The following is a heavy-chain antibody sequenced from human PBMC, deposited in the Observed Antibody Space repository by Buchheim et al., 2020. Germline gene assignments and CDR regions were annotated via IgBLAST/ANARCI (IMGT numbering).Heavy chain of an antibody. Sequence: QVQLVESGGGVVQPGRSLRLSCAASGFTFSSYGMHWVRQAPGKGLEWVAVIWYDGSNKYYADSVKGRFTISRENSKNTLYLQMNSLRAEDTAVYYCARRSGYDWYYYYGMDVWGQGST. CDR1: GFTFSSYG. CDR3: ARRSGYDWYYYYGMDV. D-gene: IGHD5-12*01. J-gene: IGHJ6*02. CDR2: IWYDGSNK. V-gene: IGHV3-33*01.